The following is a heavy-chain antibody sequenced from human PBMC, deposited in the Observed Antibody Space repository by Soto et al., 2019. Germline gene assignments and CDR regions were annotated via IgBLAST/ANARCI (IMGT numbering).Heavy chain of an antibody. J-gene: IGHJ6*02. CDR1: GYTFTSYA. V-gene: IGHV1-3*01. Sequence: ASVKVSCKASGYTFTSYAIHWVRQAPGQRLEWMGWINAGNGNTKYSQKFQGRVTITRDTSASTAYMELSSLRSEDTAVYYCASGTYYDFWSGYRFGYYGMDVWGQGTTVTVSS. D-gene: IGHD3-3*01. CDR2: INAGNGNT. CDR3: ASGTYYDFWSGYRFGYYGMDV.